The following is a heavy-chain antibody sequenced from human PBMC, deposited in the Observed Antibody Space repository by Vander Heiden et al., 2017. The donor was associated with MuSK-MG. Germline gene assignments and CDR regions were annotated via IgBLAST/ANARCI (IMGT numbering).Heavy chain of an antibody. V-gene: IGHV4-59*01. D-gene: IGHD2-21*01. J-gene: IGHJ4*02. CDR1: GGSISSYY. Sequence: QVQLQESGPGLVTPSETLSVTCTVSGGSISSYYWSWIRQPPGKGLEWIGYIYYSGSTNYNPSLKSRVTIAVDTSKNQFSLKLSSVTAADTAVYYCAVGVGSYWGQGTLVTVSS. CDR2: IYYSGST. CDR3: AVGVGSY.